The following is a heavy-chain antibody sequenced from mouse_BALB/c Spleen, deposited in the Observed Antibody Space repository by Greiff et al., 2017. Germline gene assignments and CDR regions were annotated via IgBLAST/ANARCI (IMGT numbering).Heavy chain of an antibody. CDR1: GYTFTSYV. CDR2: INPYNDGT. CDR3: ARSGGNYFYAMDY. V-gene: IGHV1-14*01. D-gene: IGHD2-1*01. Sequence: VQLKESGPELVKPGASVKMSCKASGYTFTSYVMHWVKQKPGQGLEWIGYINPYNDGTKYNEKFKGKATLTSDKSSSTAYMELSSLTSEDSAVYYCARSGGNYFYAMDYWGQGTSVTVSS. J-gene: IGHJ4*01.